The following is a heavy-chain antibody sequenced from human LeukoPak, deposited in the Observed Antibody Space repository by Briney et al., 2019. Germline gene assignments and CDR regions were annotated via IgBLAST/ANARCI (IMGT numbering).Heavy chain of an antibody. J-gene: IGHJ4*02. V-gene: IGHV4-61*02. CDR1: GGSISSGSYY. CDR2: IYTSGST. Sequence: SETLSLTCTASGGSISSGSYYWSWIRQPAGKGLEWIGRIYTSGSTNYNPSLKSRVTISVDTSKNQFSLKLSSVTAADTAVYYCARADFWSGYYDYWGQGTLVTVSS. D-gene: IGHD3-3*01. CDR3: ARADFWSGYYDY.